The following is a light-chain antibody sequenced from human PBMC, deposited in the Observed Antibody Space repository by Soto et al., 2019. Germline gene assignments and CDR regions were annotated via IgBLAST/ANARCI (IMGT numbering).Light chain of an antibody. V-gene: IGKV3-11*01. CDR3: QQYGRSPFT. Sequence: EIVLTQSPATVSLSPGERATLSCRASQSVSIYLAWYQQKPGQAPRLLIYDASNRASDIPARFSGSGSETDFTLTISSLEPEDFAVYYCQQYGRSPFTFGQGTKLQIK. J-gene: IGKJ2*01. CDR2: DAS. CDR1: QSVSIY.